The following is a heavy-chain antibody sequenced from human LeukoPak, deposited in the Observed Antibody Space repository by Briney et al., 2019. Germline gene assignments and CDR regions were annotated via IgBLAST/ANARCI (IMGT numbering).Heavy chain of an antibody. V-gene: IGHV1-46*01. CDR1: GYTFTSYY. CDR3: ARDRGTSTTMGKNWFDP. CDR2: INPSGGST. Sequence: ASVKVSCKASGYTFTSYYMHWVRQAPGQGLEWVGIINPSGGSTSYAQKFQGRVTMTRDTSTSTVYMELSSLRSEDTAVYYCARDRGTSTTMGKNWFDPWGQGTLVTVSS. D-gene: IGHD4-23*01. J-gene: IGHJ5*02.